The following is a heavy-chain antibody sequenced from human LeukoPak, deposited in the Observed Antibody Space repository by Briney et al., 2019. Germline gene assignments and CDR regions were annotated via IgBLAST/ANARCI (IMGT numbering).Heavy chain of an antibody. CDR1: GFTFSSYS. V-gene: IGHV3-21*01. D-gene: IGHD3-3*01. CDR3: ANFHYDFWSAARNPDY. CDR2: ISSSSSYI. J-gene: IGHJ4*02. Sequence: PGGSLRLSCAASGFTFSSYSMNWVRQAPGKGLEWVSSISSSSSYIYYADSVKGRFTISRDNAKNSLYLQMNSLRAEDTAVYYCANFHYDFWSAARNPDYWGQGTLVTVSS.